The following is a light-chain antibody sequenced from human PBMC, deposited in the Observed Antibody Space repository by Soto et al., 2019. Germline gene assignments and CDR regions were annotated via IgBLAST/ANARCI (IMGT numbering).Light chain of an antibody. CDR1: SSNIGSNA. Sequence: QSVLTQPPSVSGAPRQRVTISCSGSSSNIGSNAVNWYQQFPGKAPKLMIYEVSNRPSGVSNRFSGSKSGNTASLTISGLQAEDEADYYCSSYTSSSTLVFGTGTKVTVL. V-gene: IGLV2-14*01. J-gene: IGLJ1*01. CDR2: EVS. CDR3: SSYTSSSTLV.